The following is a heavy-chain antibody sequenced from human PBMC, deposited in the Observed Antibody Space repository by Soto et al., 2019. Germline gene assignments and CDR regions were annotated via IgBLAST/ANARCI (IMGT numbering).Heavy chain of an antibody. J-gene: IGHJ4*02. V-gene: IGHV4-31*02. D-gene: IGHD2-15*01. CDR2: RYYSEST. CDR1: GGSITTGDYY. Sequence: SETRSLTWTVSGGSITTGDYYWSWIRQLPGKGLEWIGHRYYSESTYYNPSLKSRVSISLDTSKNQFSLKLSFVTAADTAMYYCARTKCSGGSCYSWSLDYWGQGTPVTVSS. CDR3: ARTKCSGGSCYSWSLDY.